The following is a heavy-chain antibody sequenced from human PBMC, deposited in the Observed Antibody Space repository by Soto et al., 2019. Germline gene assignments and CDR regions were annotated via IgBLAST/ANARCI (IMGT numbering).Heavy chain of an antibody. D-gene: IGHD2-21*02. CDR1: GFSLTTSGVG. V-gene: IGHV2-5*02. Sequence: QITLKESGPTRVKPTQTLTLTCTFSGFSLTTSGVGVGWIRQPPGKALEWLALIYWDDDKRYIPSLQTSLTITKDTSKNQFVLTMANMDTVHTATYYCVQTARRWDKAWFDPWGPGTLVTVSS. CDR2: IYWDDDK. J-gene: IGHJ5*02. CDR3: VQTARRWDKAWFDP.